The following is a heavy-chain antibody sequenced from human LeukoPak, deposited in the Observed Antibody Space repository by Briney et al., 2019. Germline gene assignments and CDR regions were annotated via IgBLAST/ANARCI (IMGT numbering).Heavy chain of an antibody. CDR3: ARVPYRYCGGDRYLFDY. D-gene: IGHD2-21*02. J-gene: IGHJ4*02. V-gene: IGHV3-11*06. CDR1: GFTFSDYY. Sequence: PGGSLRLSCAASGFTFSDYYMSWIRQAPGKGLEWVSYISSSSSYTNYADSVKGRFTISRDNAKNSLYLQMNSLRAEDTAVYYCARVPYRYCGGDRYLFDYWGQGTLVTVSS. CDR2: ISSSSSYT.